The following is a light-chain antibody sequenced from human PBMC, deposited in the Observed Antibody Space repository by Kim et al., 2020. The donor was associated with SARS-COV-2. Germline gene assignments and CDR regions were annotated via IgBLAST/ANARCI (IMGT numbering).Light chain of an antibody. CDR3: CSYAGTYKV. CDR2: DVV. J-gene: IGLJ1*01. Sequence: PGQSVTTSCTGTSSDVGGYDYVSWYQQHPGKAPKLMISDVVNRPSGVPDRFSGSKSGNTASLTISGLQPEYEADYYCCSYAGTYKVFGSGTKVTVL. CDR1: SSDVGGYDY. V-gene: IGLV2-11*03.